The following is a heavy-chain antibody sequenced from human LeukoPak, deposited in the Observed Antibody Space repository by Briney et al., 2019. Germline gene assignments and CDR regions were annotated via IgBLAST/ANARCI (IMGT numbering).Heavy chain of an antibody. J-gene: IGHJ3*02. CDR3: ARVRLRYFDWLSYDAFDI. CDR2: IIPIFGTA. Sequence: SVKVSCKASGGTFSSYAISWVRQAPGQGLEWMGGIIPIFGTANYAQKFQGRVTITADESASTAYMELSSLRSEDTAVYYCARVRLRYFDWLSYDAFDIWGQGTMVTVSS. D-gene: IGHD3-9*01. V-gene: IGHV1-69*13. CDR1: GGTFSSYA.